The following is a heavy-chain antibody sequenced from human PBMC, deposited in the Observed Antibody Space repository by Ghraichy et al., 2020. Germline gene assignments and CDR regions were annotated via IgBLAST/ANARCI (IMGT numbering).Heavy chain of an antibody. Sequence: SVKVSCKASGGTFSSYAISWVRQAPGQGLEWMGGIIPIFGTANYAQKFQGRVTITADESTSTAYMELSSLRSEDTAVYYCAREVGSTPGYYGMDVWGQGTTVTVSS. CDR1: GGTFSSYA. D-gene: IGHD2-2*01. J-gene: IGHJ6*02. CDR2: IIPIFGTA. CDR3: AREVGSTPGYYGMDV. V-gene: IGHV1-69*13.